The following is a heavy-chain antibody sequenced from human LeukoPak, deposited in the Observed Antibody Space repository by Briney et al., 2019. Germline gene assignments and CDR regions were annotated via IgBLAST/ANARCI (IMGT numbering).Heavy chain of an antibody. Sequence: ASVKVSCKASGYTFTGYYMHWVRQAPGQGLEWMGWINPNSGGTNYAQKFQGRVTMTRDTSISTAYMELSRLRSDDTAVYYCARDHDFWGGYDDPTRGEEVNFDYWGQGTLVTVPS. V-gene: IGHV1-2*02. D-gene: IGHD3-3*01. CDR3: ARDHDFWGGYDDPTRGEEVNFDY. CDR2: INPNSGGT. J-gene: IGHJ4*02. CDR1: GYTFTGYY.